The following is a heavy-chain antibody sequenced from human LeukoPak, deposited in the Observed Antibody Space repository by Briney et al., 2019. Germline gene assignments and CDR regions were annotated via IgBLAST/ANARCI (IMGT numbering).Heavy chain of an antibody. Sequence: GGSLRLSCAASGFTFSRYEINWVRQSPGKGLEWISYINSGTTIYYADSAKGRFTISRDNAKNSVYLQMNSLRVEDTAVYYCARQVVAASFDYWGQGTLVTVSS. CDR3: ARQVVAASFDY. CDR2: INSGTTI. V-gene: IGHV3-48*03. D-gene: IGHD2-15*01. J-gene: IGHJ4*02. CDR1: GFTFSRYE.